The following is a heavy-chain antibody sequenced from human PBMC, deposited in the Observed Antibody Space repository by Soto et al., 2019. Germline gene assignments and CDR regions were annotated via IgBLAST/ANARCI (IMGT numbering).Heavy chain of an antibody. CDR2: INHSGST. CDR3: ARGWGLRFLEWFPPFFDY. Sequence: PSETMSLTCAVYGGSFSGHYWSWIRQPPGKGLEWIGEINHSGSTNYNPSLKSRVTISVDTSKNQFSLKLSSVTAADTAVYYCARGWGLRFLEWFPPFFDYWGQGTLVTVSS. D-gene: IGHD3-3*01. CDR1: GGSFSGHY. V-gene: IGHV4-34*01. J-gene: IGHJ4*02.